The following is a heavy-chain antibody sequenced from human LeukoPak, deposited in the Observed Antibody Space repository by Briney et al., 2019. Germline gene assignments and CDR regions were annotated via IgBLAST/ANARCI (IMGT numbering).Heavy chain of an antibody. CDR1: GFTFSSYA. V-gene: IGHV3-23*01. Sequence: GGSLRLSCAASGFTFSSYAMSWVRQAPGKGLEWISVISGSADSTYYADSVKGRFTISRDNSKNTLYLQMNSLRAEDTAVYYCARETTVTSFDYWGQGTLVTVSS. J-gene: IGHJ4*02. CDR2: ISGSADST. D-gene: IGHD4-17*01. CDR3: ARETTVTSFDY.